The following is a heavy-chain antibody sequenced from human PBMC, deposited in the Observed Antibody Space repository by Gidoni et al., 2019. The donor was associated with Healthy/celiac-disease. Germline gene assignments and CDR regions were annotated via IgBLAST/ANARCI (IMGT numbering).Heavy chain of an antibody. D-gene: IGHD3-3*01. V-gene: IGHV3-33*01. Sequence: QVQLVESGGGVVQPGRSLRPSCSASGFTFSSYGMHWVRQAPGKGLEWVAVIWYDGSNKYYADSVKGRFTISRDNSKNTLYLQMNSLRAEDTAVYYCARDADFWSGYPFGYYGMDVWGQGTTVTVSS. CDR3: ARDADFWSGYPFGYYGMDV. CDR2: IWYDGSNK. J-gene: IGHJ6*02. CDR1: GFTFSSYG.